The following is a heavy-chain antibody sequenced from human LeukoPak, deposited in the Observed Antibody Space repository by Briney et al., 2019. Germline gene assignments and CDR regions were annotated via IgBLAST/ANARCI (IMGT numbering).Heavy chain of an antibody. J-gene: IGHJ6*03. V-gene: IGHV4-39*07. CDR3: ARDMLDMGYNYYMDV. CDR2: IYYSGST. Sequence: SETLSLTCTVSGGSISSSSYYWGWIRQPPGKGLEWIGSIYYSGSTYYNPSLKSRVTMSVDASKNQFSLRLFSVTAADTAVYYCARDMLDMGYNYYMDVWGKGTTVTVSS. D-gene: IGHD2-8*01. CDR1: GGSISSSSYY.